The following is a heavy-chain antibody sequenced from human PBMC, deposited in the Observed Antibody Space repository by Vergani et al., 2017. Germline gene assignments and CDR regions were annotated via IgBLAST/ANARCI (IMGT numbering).Heavy chain of an antibody. CDR2: IIPIFGTA. Sequence: QVQLVQSGAEVKKPGSSVKVSCKASGGTFSSYAISWVRQAPGQGLEWMGGIIPIFGTANYAQKFQGRVTITADKSTSTAYMELSSLRSEDTAVYYCARGGSGDYDYVWRSYRRYYFDYWGQGTLVTVSS. CDR1: GGTFSSYA. J-gene: IGHJ4*02. CDR3: ARGGSGDYDYVWRSYRRYYFDY. V-gene: IGHV1-69*06. D-gene: IGHD3-16*02.